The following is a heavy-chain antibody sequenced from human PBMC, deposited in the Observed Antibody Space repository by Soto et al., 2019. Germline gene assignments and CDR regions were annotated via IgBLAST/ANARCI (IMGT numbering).Heavy chain of an antibody. Sequence: SLRLSCAASGFSFSTYLMSWVRQAPGKGLEWVANIKQGGNEKFYVDSVKGRFTISRDNDKKSLYLQMDSLRVEDTAVYYCVGALTYEVPYYYYGMDVWGQGTTVTVSS. J-gene: IGHJ6*02. D-gene: IGHD3-16*01. CDR3: VGALTYEVPYYYYGMDV. V-gene: IGHV3-7*01. CDR2: IKQGGNEK. CDR1: GFSFSTYL.